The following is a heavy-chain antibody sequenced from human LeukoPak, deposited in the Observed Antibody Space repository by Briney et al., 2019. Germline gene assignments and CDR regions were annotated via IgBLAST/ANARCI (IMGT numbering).Heavy chain of an antibody. CDR1: GGSFSGFY. CDR2: INHSGTT. CDR3: TRQYSSSYYSDY. D-gene: IGHD6-6*01. V-gene: IGHV4-34*01. Sequence: QVLLQQWGAGLLKPSAPLSLTCAVSGGSFSGFYWSWIRQPPGGGLQWIAEINHSGTTNYNPSLKSRVTISVDTSKNQFSLNLKSMTAADTAVYYCTRQYSSSYYSDYWGQGTLVTVSS. J-gene: IGHJ4*02.